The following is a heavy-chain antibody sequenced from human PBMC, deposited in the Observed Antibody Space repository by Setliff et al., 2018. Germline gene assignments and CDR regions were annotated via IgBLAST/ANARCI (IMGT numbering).Heavy chain of an antibody. Sequence: SGPTLVNPTQALALTCSFSGFSLTTNGVGVGWIRQPPGKALEWLARIDWDDDKFYSTSLKTRLTISKDTSKNQVVLIMTNMDPVDTATYYCARIPSSYGYYYYMDVWGKGTTVTVSS. CDR1: GFSLTTNGVG. CDR3: ARIPSSYGYYYYMDV. J-gene: IGHJ6*03. D-gene: IGHD5-18*01. V-gene: IGHV2-70*04. CDR2: IDWDDDK.